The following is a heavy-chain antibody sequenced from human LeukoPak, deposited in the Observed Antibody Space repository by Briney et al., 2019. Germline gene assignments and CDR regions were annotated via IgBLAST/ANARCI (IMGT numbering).Heavy chain of an antibody. D-gene: IGHD2-8*01. CDR2: IYYSGTT. CDR3: ARESRSNGAWSYFDY. Sequence: KPSETLSLTCTVSGGSITNFYGGWIRQSPGKGLELIGYIYYSGTTNYSPSLKSRVSISVDTSKKQFSLKLSSVTAADTAVYFCARESRSNGAWSYFDYWGQGTLVTVSS. J-gene: IGHJ4*02. V-gene: IGHV4-59*01. CDR1: GGSITNFY.